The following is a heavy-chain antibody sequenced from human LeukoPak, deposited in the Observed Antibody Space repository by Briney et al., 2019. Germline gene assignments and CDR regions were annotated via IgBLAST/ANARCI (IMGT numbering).Heavy chain of an antibody. D-gene: IGHD1-7*01. Sequence: PGRSLRLSCAASGFTFDDYAMHWVRQAPGKGLEWVSGISWNSGSIGYADSVKGRFTISRDNAKNSLYLQMNSLRAEDTAVYYCARENSDWNYEFDYWGQGTLVTVSS. CDR1: GFTFDDYA. V-gene: IGHV3-9*01. CDR2: ISWNSGSI. J-gene: IGHJ4*02. CDR3: ARENSDWNYEFDY.